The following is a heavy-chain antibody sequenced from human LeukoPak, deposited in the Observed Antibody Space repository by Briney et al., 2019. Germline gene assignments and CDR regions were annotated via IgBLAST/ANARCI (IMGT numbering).Heavy chain of an antibody. CDR1: GGSISSSSYY. D-gene: IGHD3-9*01. CDR3: ARLHNFELYY. V-gene: IGHV4-39*01. Sequence: SETLSLTCTVSGGSISSSSYYWGWIRQPPGKGLEWIGSIHYSGSTYYNPSLNSRVTISEDTSKNQFSLKMSSVTAADTAVYYCARLHNFELYYWGQGTLVTVSS. J-gene: IGHJ4*02. CDR2: IHYSGST.